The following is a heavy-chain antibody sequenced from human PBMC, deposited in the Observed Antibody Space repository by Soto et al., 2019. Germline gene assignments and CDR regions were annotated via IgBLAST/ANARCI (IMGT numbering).Heavy chain of an antibody. J-gene: IGHJ4*02. D-gene: IGHD3-3*01. Sequence: SETLSLTCAAYGGSFSGYYWSWIRQPPGKGLEWIGDIKHSGSTNYNPSLKSRVTISVDTSKNQFSLKLTSVTAADTAVYYCARGGLRFLEWLLWGQGILVTVSS. CDR1: GGSFSGYY. CDR2: IKHSGST. CDR3: ARGGLRFLEWLL. V-gene: IGHV4-34*01.